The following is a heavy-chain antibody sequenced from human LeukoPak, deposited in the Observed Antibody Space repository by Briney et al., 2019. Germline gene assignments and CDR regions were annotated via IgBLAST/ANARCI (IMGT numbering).Heavy chain of an antibody. CDR1: GGSISSYY. CDR2: IYYSGST. CDR3: ARQTGSGLFTLP. V-gene: IGHV4-59*01. D-gene: IGHD3/OR15-3a*01. Sequence: SETLSLTCTVSGGSISSYYWSWIRQPPGKGLEWIGYIYYSGSTNYNPSLKSRVTISVDTSKNQFSLKLSSVTAADTAVYYCARQTGSGLFTLPGGQGTLVTVSS. J-gene: IGHJ4*02.